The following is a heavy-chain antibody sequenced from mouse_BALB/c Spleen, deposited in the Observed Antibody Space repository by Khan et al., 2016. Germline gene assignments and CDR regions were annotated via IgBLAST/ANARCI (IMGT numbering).Heavy chain of an antibody. J-gene: IGHJ4*01. CDR2: IWRDGST. CDR1: GFSLTSYG. CDR3: ARRHDGGGAMDY. D-gene: IGHD2-3*01. Sequence: VELVESGPGLVAPSQSLSITCTVSGFSLTSYGVHWVRQPPGKGLEWLVVIWRDGSTTYNSALKSRLSISKDNSKSQVFLKLNSLQTDDTAMYDCARRHDGGGAMDYWGQGTAVTVSS. V-gene: IGHV2-6*02.